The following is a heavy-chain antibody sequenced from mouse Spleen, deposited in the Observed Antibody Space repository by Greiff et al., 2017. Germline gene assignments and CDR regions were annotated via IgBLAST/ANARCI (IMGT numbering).Heavy chain of an antibody. D-gene: IGHD1-1*01. CDR1: GYTFTSYW. CDR3: AHYGSSYGETWFAY. J-gene: IGHJ3*01. V-gene: IGHV1-55*01. Sequence: QVQLQQPGAELVKPGASVKMSCKASGYTFTSYWITWAKQRPGQGLEWIGDIYPGSGSTNYNEKFKSKATLTVDTSSSTAYMQLSSLTSEDSAVYYCAHYGSSYGETWFAYWGQGTLVTVSA. CDR2: IYPGSGST.